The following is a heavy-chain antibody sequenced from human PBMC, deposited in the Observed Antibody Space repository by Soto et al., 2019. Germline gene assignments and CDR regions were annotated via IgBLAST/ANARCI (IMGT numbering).Heavy chain of an antibody. CDR1: GYTFTSYG. CDR2: ISAYNGNT. J-gene: IGHJ4*02. Sequence: QVQLVQSGAEVKKPGASVKVSCKASGYTFTSYGISWVRQAPGQGLEWMGWISAYNGNTNYAQKLQGRVTMTTDTSTSTEYMELRSLRSDDTAGYYCAGVSDIVATITDDSDYWGQGTLVTVSS. CDR3: AGVSDIVATITDDSDY. D-gene: IGHD5-12*01. V-gene: IGHV1-18*01.